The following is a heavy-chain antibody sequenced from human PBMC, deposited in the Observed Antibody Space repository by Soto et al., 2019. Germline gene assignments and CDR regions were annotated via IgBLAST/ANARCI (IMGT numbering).Heavy chain of an antibody. CDR3: SHGYYQYFES. V-gene: IGHV3-15*07. CDR1: GVTLSNVW. J-gene: IGHJ4*02. D-gene: IGHD5-18*01. CDR2: IKSKTDGGTV. Sequence: GGSLRLSCAVSGVTLSNVWMNWVRQAPGKGPEWVGRIKSKTDGGTVEYAAPVKDRFTISRDDSENTLYLQMNSLKTEDTAVYYCSHGYYQYFESWGQGTLVTVSS.